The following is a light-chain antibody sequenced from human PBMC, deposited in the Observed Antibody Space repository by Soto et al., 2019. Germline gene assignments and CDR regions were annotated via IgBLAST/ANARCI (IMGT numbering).Light chain of an antibody. V-gene: IGKV1-33*01. CDR2: DAS. Sequence: DIQMTQSPSSLSASVGDRITITCQASQDISNYLNWYQRKPGKAPKLLIYDASNLDTGVPSRFSGNRSGTDFTFAISSLQPEDIATYFCLQYGEIPRTFGQGTKLEIK. CDR1: QDISNY. CDR3: LQYGEIPRT. J-gene: IGKJ2*01.